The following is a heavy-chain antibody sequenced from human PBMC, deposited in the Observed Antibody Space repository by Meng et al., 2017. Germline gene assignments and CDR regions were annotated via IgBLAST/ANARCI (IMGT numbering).Heavy chain of an antibody. CDR2: IKQDGSEK. V-gene: IGHV3-7*01. Sequence: GESLKISCAASGFTFSDHYMDWVRQAPGKGLERVANIKQDGSEKYYVDSVKGRFTISRDNAKNSLYLQMNSLRAEDTAVYYCARAPRFYYYYDSNGYYHNWGQGTMVTVSS. J-gene: IGHJ4*01. CDR1: GFTFSDHY. CDR3: ARAPRFYYYYDSNGYYHN. D-gene: IGHD3-22*01.